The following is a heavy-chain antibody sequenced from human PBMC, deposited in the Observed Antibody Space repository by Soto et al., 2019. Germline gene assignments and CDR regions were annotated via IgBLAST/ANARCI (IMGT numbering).Heavy chain of an antibody. J-gene: IGHJ4*02. CDR1: GGSFSGYY. D-gene: IGHD6-13*01. Sequence: SETLSLTCAVYGGSFSGYYWSWIRQPPGKGLEWIGEINHSGSTNYNPSLKSRVTISVDTSKNQFSLKLSSVTAADTAVYYCARGPLAGKQQLVPKYFDYWGQGTLVTVSS. CDR3: ARGPLAGKQQLVPKYFDY. V-gene: IGHV4-34*01. CDR2: INHSGST.